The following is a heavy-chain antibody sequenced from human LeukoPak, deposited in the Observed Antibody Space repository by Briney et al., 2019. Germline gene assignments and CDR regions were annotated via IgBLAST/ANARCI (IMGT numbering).Heavy chain of an antibody. CDR3: ARGGRGYD. D-gene: IGHD5-12*01. CDR1: GGSFSNYY. V-gene: IGHV4-34*01. CDR2: INHSGST. J-gene: IGHJ4*02. Sequence: SETLSLTCAVYGGSFSNYYWSWIRQPPGKGLEWIGEINHSGSTNYNPSLKSRVTMSVDTSENQFSLKLSSVTAADTAVYYCARGGRGYDWGQGTLVTVSS.